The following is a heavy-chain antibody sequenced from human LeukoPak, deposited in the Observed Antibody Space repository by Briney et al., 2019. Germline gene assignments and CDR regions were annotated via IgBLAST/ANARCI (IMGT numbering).Heavy chain of an antibody. CDR3: AKHMTRRDGYNFILWY. CDR2: ISYDGSNK. J-gene: IGHJ4*02. V-gene: IGHV3-30-3*02. Sequence: GGSLSLPCTAAVFLLHSFAAHCRRQAPGKGLEWVAVISYDGSNKYYADSVKGRFTISRDNSKNTLYLQMNSLRAEDTAVYYCAKHMTRRDGYNFILWYWGQGTLVTVSS. D-gene: IGHD5-24*01. CDR1: VFLLHSFA.